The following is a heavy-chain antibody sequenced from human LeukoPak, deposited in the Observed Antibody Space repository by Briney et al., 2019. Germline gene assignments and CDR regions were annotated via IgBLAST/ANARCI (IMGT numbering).Heavy chain of an antibody. CDR3: ARAHGDYFDY. D-gene: IGHD3-10*01. Sequence: SETLSLTCTVSGGSVSSGSYYWSWIRQPPGKGLEWIGYIYYSGSTNYNPSLKSRVTISVDTSRNQFSLKLSSVTAADTAVYYCARAHGDYFDYWGQGTLVTVSS. CDR2: IYYSGST. J-gene: IGHJ4*02. CDR1: GGSVSSGSYY. V-gene: IGHV4-61*01.